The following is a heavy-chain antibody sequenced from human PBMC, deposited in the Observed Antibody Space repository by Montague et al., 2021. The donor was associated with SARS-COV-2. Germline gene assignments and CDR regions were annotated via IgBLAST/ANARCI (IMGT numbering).Heavy chain of an antibody. CDR3: ASERAYDYGSGTYPGGFDD. Sequence: TLSLTCTVSGGSISSGSYYWSCIQQPAGKGLEWIVRIYTTGRTNYNPSLKSRVTISVDTSKNQFSLKLSSVTAADTSAYYCASERAYDYGSGTYPGGFDDWGQGTMVTVSS. CDR1: GGSISSGSYY. CDR2: IYTTGRT. V-gene: IGHV4-61*02. D-gene: IGHD3-10*01. J-gene: IGHJ3*01.